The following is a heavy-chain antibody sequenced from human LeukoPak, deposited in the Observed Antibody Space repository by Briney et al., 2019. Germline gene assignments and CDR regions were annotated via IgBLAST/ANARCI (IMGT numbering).Heavy chain of an antibody. V-gene: IGHV3-23*01. CDR3: AKVGYSGSYSAFGAFDY. CDR2: ITGSGGST. D-gene: IGHD1-26*01. J-gene: IGHJ4*02. Sequence: PGGSLRLSCAASGFTFSSYGMSWVRQAPGKGLVWVSGITGSGGSTYHADSVKGRFTISRDSSMNTVYLQMNDLRAEDTAVYYCAKVGYSGSYSAFGAFDYWGRGTLVTVSS. CDR1: GFTFSSYG.